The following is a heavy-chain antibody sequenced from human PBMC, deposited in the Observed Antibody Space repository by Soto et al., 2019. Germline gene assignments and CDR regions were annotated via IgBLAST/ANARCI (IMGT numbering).Heavy chain of an antibody. CDR1: GGTFSSYT. Sequence: QVQLVQSGAEVKKPGSSVKVSCKASGGTFSSYTISWVRQAPGQGLEWMGRIIPILGIANYAQKFQGRVTITADKSTSTAYMELSSLRSEDTAVYYCARVDFDWSYYFDYWGQGTLVTVSS. J-gene: IGHJ4*02. CDR2: IIPILGIA. V-gene: IGHV1-69*02. D-gene: IGHD3-9*01. CDR3: ARVDFDWSYYFDY.